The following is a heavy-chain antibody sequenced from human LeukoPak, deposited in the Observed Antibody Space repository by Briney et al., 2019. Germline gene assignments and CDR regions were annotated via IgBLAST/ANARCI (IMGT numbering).Heavy chain of an antibody. V-gene: IGHV4-30-4*08. J-gene: IGHJ4*02. CDR2: IYYSGST. D-gene: IGHD1-1*01. Sequence: SETLSLTCTVSDGSISSGDYYWSWIRQPPGKGLEWIGNIYYSGSTYYNPSLKSRITISIDTSKNQFSLKLSSVTAADTAVYYCARAPGRVRLIPKRFDYWGQGTLVTVSS. CDR3: ARAPGRVRLIPKRFDY. CDR1: DGSISSGDYY.